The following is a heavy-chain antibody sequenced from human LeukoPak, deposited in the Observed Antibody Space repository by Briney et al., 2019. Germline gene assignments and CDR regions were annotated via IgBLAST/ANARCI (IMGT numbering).Heavy chain of an antibody. J-gene: IGHJ4*02. CDR1: GLTFRNYA. D-gene: IGHD2-15*01. CDR3: AKGSGSRCYSPCDY. V-gene: IGHV3-23*01. Sequence: PGGSLRLSCAASGLTFRNYAMSWVRQAPGKGLEWVSVICANDGNTYYADAVKGRFTISRDNSKDTLYLQMDSLRAEDTAVYYCAKGSGSRCYSPCDYWGQGILVTVSS. CDR2: ICANDGNT.